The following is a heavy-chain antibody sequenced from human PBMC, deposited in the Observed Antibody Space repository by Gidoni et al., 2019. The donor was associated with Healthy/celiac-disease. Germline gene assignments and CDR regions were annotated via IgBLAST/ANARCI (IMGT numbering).Heavy chain of an antibody. CDR1: RFPLSSDA. CDR3: ARSYDSSGDLRMWFDP. V-gene: IGHV3-23*01. J-gene: IGHJ5*02. Sequence: EVQLLESGGCLVQPGGSLRLACSDSRFPLSSDAMGWVRQAPGKGLEWVSAISGSGGSTYYADSVKGRFTISRDNTKNTLYLQMNSLRAEDTAVYYCARSYDSSGDLRMWFDPWGQGTLVTVSS. D-gene: IGHD3-22*01. CDR2: ISGSGGST.